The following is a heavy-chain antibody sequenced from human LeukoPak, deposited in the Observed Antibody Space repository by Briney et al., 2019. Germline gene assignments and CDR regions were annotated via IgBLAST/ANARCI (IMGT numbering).Heavy chain of an antibody. V-gene: IGHV3-23*01. CDR2: ISCSGGST. CDR1: GFTFSSYP. CDR3: AKGGCSGGSCYYPYYFDY. D-gene: IGHD2-15*01. J-gene: IGHJ4*02. Sequence: GVSLRLSCAASGFTFSSYPMSWVRQAPGKGLECVSAISCSGGSTYYAESVKGRFTISRDNSKNTLYLQMNSLRAEDTAVYYCAKGGCSGGSCYYPYYFDYWGQGTLVTVSS.